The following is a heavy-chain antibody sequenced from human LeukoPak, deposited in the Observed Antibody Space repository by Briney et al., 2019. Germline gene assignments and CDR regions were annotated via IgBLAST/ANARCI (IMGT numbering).Heavy chain of an antibody. D-gene: IGHD6-6*01. CDR3: TTGIAARGSPNRHDDY. CDR1: GFTFSNAW. CDR2: IKSKTDGGTT. Sequence: GGSLRLSCAASGFTFSNAWMNWVRQAPGKGLERVGRIKSKTDGGTTDYAAPVKGRFTISRDDSKNTLYLQMNSLKTEDTAVYYCTTGIAARGSPNRHDDYWGQGTLVTVSS. V-gene: IGHV3-15*07. J-gene: IGHJ4*02.